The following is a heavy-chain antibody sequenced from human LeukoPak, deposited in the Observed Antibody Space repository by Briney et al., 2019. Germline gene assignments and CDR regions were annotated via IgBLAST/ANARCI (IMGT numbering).Heavy chain of an antibody. CDR3: ARGYCSGGSCYFDY. CDR2: ISAYNGST. D-gene: IGHD2-15*01. J-gene: IGHJ4*02. V-gene: IGHV1-18*01. CDR1: GYTYTSYG. Sequence: ASVKVSCKASGYTYTSYGISWVRQDPGQGLEWMGWISAYNGSTNYAQKLQGRVTMTTDTSTSTAYMELRSLRSDDTAVYYCARGYCSGGSCYFDYWGQGTLVTVSS.